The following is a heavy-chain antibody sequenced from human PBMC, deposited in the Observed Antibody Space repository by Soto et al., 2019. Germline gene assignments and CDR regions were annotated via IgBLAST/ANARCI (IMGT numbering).Heavy chain of an antibody. J-gene: IGHJ4*02. V-gene: IGHV3-21*01. D-gene: IGHD3-22*01. Sequence: GGSLRLSCAAYGFTFSSYSMNWVRQAPGKGLEWVSSISSSSSYIYYGDSVKGRFTISRDNAKNSLYLQMNSLRAEDTATYYCARVHYYDSSGFYLWGQGTLVTVSS. CDR1: GFTFSSYS. CDR2: ISSSSSYI. CDR3: ARVHYYDSSGFYL.